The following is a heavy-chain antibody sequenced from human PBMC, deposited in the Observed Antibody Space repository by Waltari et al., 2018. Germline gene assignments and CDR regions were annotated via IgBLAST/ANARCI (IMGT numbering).Heavy chain of an antibody. CDR1: GGSISSSSYY. J-gene: IGHJ4*02. V-gene: IGHV4-39*07. CDR3: ARGRQQLVLGY. D-gene: IGHD6-13*01. CDR2: IYYSGST. Sequence: QLQLQESGPGLVKPSETLSLTCTVSGGSISSSSYYWGWIRQPPGKGLEWIGSIYYSGSTDYNPSLKSRVTISVDTSKNQFSLKLSSVTAADTAVYYCARGRQQLVLGYWGQGTLVTVSS.